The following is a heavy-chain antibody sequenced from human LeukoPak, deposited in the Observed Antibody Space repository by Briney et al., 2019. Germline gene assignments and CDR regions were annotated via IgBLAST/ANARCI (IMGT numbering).Heavy chain of an antibody. CDR3: ARGAPGGNDYGDY. CDR2: IFHSGST. J-gene: IGHJ4*02. CDR1: DASISGYY. V-gene: IGHV4-59*01. Sequence: SETLSLTCTVSDASISGYYWSWIRQPPGKGLEWIGYIFHSGSTNYNPSLKSRVTISVDTSKNQLSLELSSVTAADTAVYYCARGAPGGNDYGDYWGQGTLVTVSS.